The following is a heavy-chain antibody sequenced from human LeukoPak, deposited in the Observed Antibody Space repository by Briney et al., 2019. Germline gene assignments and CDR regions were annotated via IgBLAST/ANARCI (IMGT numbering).Heavy chain of an antibody. Sequence: SGPTLVNPTQTLTLTCTFSGFSLSTSGVGVGWIRQPPGKALEWLALIYWNDDKRYRQSLKSRLTITKDTSKNQVVLTMSNMDPVDTATYYCAHSLGFHTWFYPWAQGTLVTVSS. V-gene: IGHV2-5*01. D-gene: IGHD3-10*01. J-gene: IGHJ5*02. CDR3: AHSLGFHTWFYP. CDR2: IYWNDDK. CDR1: GFSLSTSGVG.